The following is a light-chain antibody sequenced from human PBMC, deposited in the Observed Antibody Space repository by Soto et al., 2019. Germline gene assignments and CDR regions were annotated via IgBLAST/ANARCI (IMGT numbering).Light chain of an antibody. CDR1: QTVINN. Sequence: EIVMTQSPATLSVSPGGRATLSCRASQTVINNLAWYQQKPYQAPRLLIYGASTRATGIPARFSGSGSGTDFTLTFGGRQSEVSAVYYGQEYYSGPEATFGRGPRREIK. CDR2: GAS. V-gene: IGKV3-15*01. CDR3: QEYYSGPEAT. J-gene: IGKJ2*01.